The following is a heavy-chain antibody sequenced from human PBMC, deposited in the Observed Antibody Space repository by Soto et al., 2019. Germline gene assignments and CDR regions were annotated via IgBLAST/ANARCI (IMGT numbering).Heavy chain of an antibody. J-gene: IGHJ6*02. CDR1: GFTFSNAW. V-gene: IGHV3-15*01. CDR2: IKSKTDGGTT. CDR3: TTITPYSSSWSQYYYCYYGMDV. D-gene: IGHD6-13*01. Sequence: GGSLRLSCAASGFTFSNAWMSWVRQAPGKGLEWVGRIKSKTDGGTTDYAAPVKGRFTISRDDSKNTLYLQMNSLKTEDTAVYYCTTITPYSSSWSQYYYCYYGMDVWGQGTTVTVSS.